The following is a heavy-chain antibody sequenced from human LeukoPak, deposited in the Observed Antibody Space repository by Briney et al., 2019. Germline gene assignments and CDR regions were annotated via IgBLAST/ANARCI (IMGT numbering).Heavy chain of an antibody. D-gene: IGHD4-11*01. CDR2: IYHSGST. CDR3: ATTRAHQFDY. V-gene: IGHV4-31*03. CDR1: GGSISSSDYY. J-gene: IGHJ4*02. Sequence: PSQTLSLTCTVSGGSISSSDYYWTWIRQHPGKGLEWLGFIYHSGSTYYNPSLKSRATISVDTSKNQFSLELNSVTAADTAVYYCATTRAHQFDYWGQGTLVTVSS.